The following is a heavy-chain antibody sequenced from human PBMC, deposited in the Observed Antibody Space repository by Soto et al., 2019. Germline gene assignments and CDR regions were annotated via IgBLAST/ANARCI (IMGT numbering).Heavy chain of an antibody. CDR3: ARDRAAGGY. Sequence: GGSLRLSCAASGFSFSNYEMNWVRQAPGKGLEWVAYISSGGDTIHYADSVRGRLTVSRDNARNSLSLQMNTLRVEDTALYYCARDRAAGGYWGQGTLVTVSS. D-gene: IGHD6-13*01. V-gene: IGHV3-48*03. CDR2: ISSGGDTI. J-gene: IGHJ4*02. CDR1: GFSFSNYE.